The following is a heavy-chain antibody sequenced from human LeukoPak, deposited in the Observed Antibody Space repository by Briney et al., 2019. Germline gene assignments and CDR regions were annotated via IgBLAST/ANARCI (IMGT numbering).Heavy chain of an antibody. V-gene: IGHV3-23*01. CDR1: GFTFSSYE. CDR2: ISGSGGST. CDR3: AKDHLGVPAAADY. D-gene: IGHD2-2*01. Sequence: GGSLRLSCAASGFTFSSYEMNWVRQAPGKGLEWVSAISGSGGSTYYADSVKGRSTISRDNSKNTLYLQMNSLRAEDTAVYYCAKDHLGVPAAADYWGQGTLVTVSS. J-gene: IGHJ4*02.